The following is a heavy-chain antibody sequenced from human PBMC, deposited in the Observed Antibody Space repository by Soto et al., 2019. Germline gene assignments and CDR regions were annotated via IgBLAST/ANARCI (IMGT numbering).Heavy chain of an antibody. CDR2: ISGSGGST. V-gene: IGHV3-23*01. CDR1: GFTFSSYA. Sequence: GGSLRLSCAASGFTFSSYAMSWVRQAPGKGLEWVSDISGSGGSTYYADSVKGRFTISRDNSKNTLYLQMNSLRAEDTSVSYCAKCRSSGYYYFDYWGQGTLVTVSS. CDR3: AKCRSSGYYYFDY. J-gene: IGHJ4*02. D-gene: IGHD3-22*01.